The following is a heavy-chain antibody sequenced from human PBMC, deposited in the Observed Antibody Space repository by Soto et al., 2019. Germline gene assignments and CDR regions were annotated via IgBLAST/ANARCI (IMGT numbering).Heavy chain of an antibody. CDR3: ARSIVVVTALDY. Sequence: PSETLSLTCTVSGGSISSSRYYWGWIRQPPGKGLEWIGSIYYSGSTYYNLSLKSRVTISASTAYMELSSLRSEDTAVYYCARSIVVVTALDYWGQGTLVTVSS. CDR2: IYYSGST. D-gene: IGHD2-21*02. CDR1: GGSISSSRYY. V-gene: IGHV4-39*01. J-gene: IGHJ4*02.